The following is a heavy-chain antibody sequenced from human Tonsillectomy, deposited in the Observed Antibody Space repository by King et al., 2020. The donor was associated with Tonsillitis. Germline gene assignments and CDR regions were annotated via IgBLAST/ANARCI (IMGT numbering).Heavy chain of an antibody. Sequence: QLQESGPGLAKPSETLSLTCAVSGYSISSGYYWGWIRQPPGKGLEWIGSIYHSGSTYYNPSLKSRVTISIDTSKNQFSLKLSSVTAADTAVYYCARMYGDYANWFDPWGQGTLVTVSS. CDR3: ARMYGDYANWFDP. J-gene: IGHJ5*02. V-gene: IGHV4-38-2*01. D-gene: IGHD4-17*01. CDR1: GYSISSGYY. CDR2: IYHSGST.